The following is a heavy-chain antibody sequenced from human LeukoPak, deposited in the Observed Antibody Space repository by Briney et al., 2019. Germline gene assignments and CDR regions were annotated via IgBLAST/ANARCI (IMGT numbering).Heavy chain of an antibody. Sequence: GGSPRLSCAASGFTFSSYGMHWVRQAPGKGLEWVAFIRYDGSNKYYADSVKGRFTISRDNSKNTLYLQMNSLRAEDTAVYYCAKDLWGVRAYYMDVWGKGTTVTVSS. J-gene: IGHJ6*03. V-gene: IGHV3-30*02. CDR3: AKDLWGVRAYYMDV. D-gene: IGHD3-10*01. CDR1: GFTFSSYG. CDR2: IRYDGSNK.